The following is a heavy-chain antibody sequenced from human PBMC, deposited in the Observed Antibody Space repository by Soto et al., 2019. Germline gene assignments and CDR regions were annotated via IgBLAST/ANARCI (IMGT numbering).Heavy chain of an antibody. CDR2: IIPIFGTA. J-gene: IGHJ6*02. CDR1: GGTFSSYA. D-gene: IGHD6-13*01. V-gene: IGHV1-69*13. Sequence: SVKVSCKASGGTFSSYAISWVRQAPGQGLERMGGIIPIFGTANYAQKIQGRVTITADESTSTAYMELSSLRSEDTAVYYCAMEIYAAFVSSSRWSQTTGDYYYGRYVCGQGAT. CDR3: AMEIYAAFVSSSRWSQTTGDYYYGRYV.